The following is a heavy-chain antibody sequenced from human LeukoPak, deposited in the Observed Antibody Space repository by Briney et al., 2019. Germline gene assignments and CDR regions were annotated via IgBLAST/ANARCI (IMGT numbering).Heavy chain of an antibody. Sequence: SETLSLTCTVSGGSISGWYWSWIRQPPGKGLEWIGYIYYSGSTNYNPSLKSRVTISVDTSKNQFSLKLSSVTAADTAVYYCASGRVPRDYWGQGTLVTVSS. CDR1: GGSISGWY. V-gene: IGHV4-59*01. J-gene: IGHJ4*02. CDR3: ASGRVPRDY. D-gene: IGHD1-26*01. CDR2: IYYSGST.